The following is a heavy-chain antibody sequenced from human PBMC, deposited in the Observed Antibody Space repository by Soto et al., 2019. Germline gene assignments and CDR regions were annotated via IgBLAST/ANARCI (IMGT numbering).Heavy chain of an antibody. J-gene: IGHJ6*02. CDR2: IIPIFGTA. CDR3: ASPTTVTTRDYYYAMDV. Sequence: SVKVSCKASGGTFSSYAISWVRQAPGQGLEWMGGIIPIFGTANYAQKFQGRVTITADESTSTAYMELSSLRSEDTAVYYCASPTTVTTRDYYYAMDVWGQGTTVTVAS. D-gene: IGHD4-17*01. V-gene: IGHV1-69*13. CDR1: GGTFSSYA.